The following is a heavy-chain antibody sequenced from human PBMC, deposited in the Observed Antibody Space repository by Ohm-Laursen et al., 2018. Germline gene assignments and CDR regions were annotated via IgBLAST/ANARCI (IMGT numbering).Heavy chain of an antibody. V-gene: IGHV3-30*18. CDR2: ISYDGSNK. CDR1: GFTFSNYG. CDR3: VKTYYYDSSGYWEIYFDY. Sequence: SSLRLSCAAFGFTFSNYGMHWVRQAPGKGLEWVAVISYDGSNKYYADSVKGRFTISRDNSKNTLYLQMNSLRAEDTAVYYCVKTYYYDSSGYWEIYFDYWGQGTLVTVSS. J-gene: IGHJ4*02. D-gene: IGHD3-22*01.